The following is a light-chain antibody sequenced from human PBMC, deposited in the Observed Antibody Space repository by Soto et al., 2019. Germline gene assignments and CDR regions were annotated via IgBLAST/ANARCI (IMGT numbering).Light chain of an antibody. CDR2: DVS. CDR1: SSDVGGYNY. Sequence: QSALTQPASVSGSPGQSITISCTGTSSDVGGYNYVSWYQQHPGKAPKLMIYDVSNRPSGVSNRFSGSKSGNTASLTISGLQAEDEADYYCSSYTSSSILPFGGGTKLTVL. CDR3: SSYTSSSILP. J-gene: IGLJ2*01. V-gene: IGLV2-14*01.